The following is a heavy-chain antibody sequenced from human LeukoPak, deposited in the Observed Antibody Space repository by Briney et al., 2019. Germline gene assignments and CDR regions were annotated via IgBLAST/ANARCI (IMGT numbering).Heavy chain of an antibody. V-gene: IGHV3-21*04. D-gene: IGHD1-26*01. Sequence: PGGSLRLSCAASGFTFSSYSMNWVRQAPGKGLEWVSSISSSSSYIYYADSVKGRFTISRDNSKNTLYLQMNSLRAEDTAVYYCAKDLVGATPYDAFDIWGQGTMVTVSS. CDR3: AKDLVGATPYDAFDI. J-gene: IGHJ3*02. CDR2: ISSSSSYI. CDR1: GFTFSSYS.